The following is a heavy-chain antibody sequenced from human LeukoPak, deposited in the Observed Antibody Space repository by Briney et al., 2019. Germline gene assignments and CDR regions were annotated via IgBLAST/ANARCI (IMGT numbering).Heavy chain of an antibody. Sequence: GASVKVSCKASGYTFTSYGISWVRQAPGQGLEWMGWISAYNGNTNYAQKLQGRVTMTTDTSTSTAYLELRSLSSDDTAVSYCAREESIGSYQFLHDYWGQGTLVTVSS. CDR2: ISAYNGNT. CDR3: AREESIGSYQFLHDY. D-gene: IGHD1-26*01. J-gene: IGHJ4*02. V-gene: IGHV1-18*01. CDR1: GYTFTSYG.